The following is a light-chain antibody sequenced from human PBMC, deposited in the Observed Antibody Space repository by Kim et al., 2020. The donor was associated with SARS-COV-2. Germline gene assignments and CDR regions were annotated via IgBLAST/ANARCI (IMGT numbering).Light chain of an antibody. Sequence: PGERAPLSCRASQSVASNYLAWYPQKPGQAPRLLIYDAFTRATGISDRFSGSGSGTDFTLTISRLEPEDFAVYYCQQYGSSPCTFGQGTKLEI. V-gene: IGKV3-20*01. CDR2: DAF. CDR3: QQYGSSPCT. CDR1: QSVASNY. J-gene: IGKJ2*02.